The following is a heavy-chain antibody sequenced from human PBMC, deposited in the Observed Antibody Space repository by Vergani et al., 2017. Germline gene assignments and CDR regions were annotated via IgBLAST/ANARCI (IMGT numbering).Heavy chain of an antibody. J-gene: IGHJ6*02. V-gene: IGHV4-4*09. CDR1: GGSISSYY. CDR3: ARGGYNWGGTGMDV. CDR2: IYTSGST. Sequence: QVQLQESGPGLVKPSETLSLTCTVSGGSISSYYWSWIRQPPGKGLEWIGYIYTSGSTNYNPSLKSRVTISVDTSKNQFSLKLSSVTAADTAVYYCARGGYNWGGTGMDVWGQGTTVTVSS. D-gene: IGHD5-24*01.